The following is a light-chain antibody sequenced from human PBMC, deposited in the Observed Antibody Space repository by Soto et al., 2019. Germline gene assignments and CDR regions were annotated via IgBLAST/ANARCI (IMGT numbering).Light chain of an antibody. CDR3: QQYASSPWT. Sequence: EIVMTQSPATLSVSPGESATLSCRASQSISSSKLAWYQQNPGQAPRLLMYGASNRATGIPARFSGSGSGTEFTLTISRLEPEDFAVYSCQQYASSPWTFGQGTKVDIK. CDR2: GAS. CDR1: QSISSSK. J-gene: IGKJ1*01. V-gene: IGKV3-20*01.